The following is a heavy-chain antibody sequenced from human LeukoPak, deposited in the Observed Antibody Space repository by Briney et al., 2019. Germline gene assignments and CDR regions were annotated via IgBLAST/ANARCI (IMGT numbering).Heavy chain of an antibody. J-gene: IGHJ4*02. Sequence: SETLSLTCAVYGGSFSGYYWSWIRQPPGKGLEWIGEINHSGSTNYDPSLKSRVTISVDTSKNQFSLKLSSVTAADTAVYYCARGASTLRYFDWLLYDYWGQGTLVTVSS. CDR2: INHSGST. CDR3: ARGASTLRYFDWLLYDY. V-gene: IGHV4-34*01. D-gene: IGHD3-9*01. CDR1: GGSFSGYY.